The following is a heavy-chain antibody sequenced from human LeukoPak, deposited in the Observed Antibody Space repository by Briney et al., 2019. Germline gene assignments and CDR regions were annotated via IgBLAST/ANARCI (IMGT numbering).Heavy chain of an antibody. CDR2: IRSSSSYI. CDR3: ARVSYDILTGYSYIDY. J-gene: IGHJ4*02. D-gene: IGHD3-9*01. CDR1: GFTFSSYS. Sequence: GGSLRLSCAASGFTFSSYSMNWVRQAPGKGLEWVSSIRSSSSYIYYADSVKGRFTISRDNAKNSLYLQMNSLRAGDTAVYYCARVSYDILTGYSYIDYWGQGTLVTVSS. V-gene: IGHV3-21*01.